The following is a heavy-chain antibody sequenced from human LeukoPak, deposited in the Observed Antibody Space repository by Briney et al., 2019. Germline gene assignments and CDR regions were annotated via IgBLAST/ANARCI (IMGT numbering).Heavy chain of an antibody. J-gene: IGHJ4*02. CDR3: ARNGRSGDY. D-gene: IGHD3-10*01. V-gene: IGHV3-7*01. CDR1: GFTFSSHW. CDR2: IKEDGSQK. Sequence: PGRSLRLSCAASGFTFSSHWMSWVRQAPGKGLEWVANIKEDGSQKYYVDSVKGRFTISRDNAKNSLYLQMNSLRVEDAAVYYCARNGRSGDYWGQGTLVSISS.